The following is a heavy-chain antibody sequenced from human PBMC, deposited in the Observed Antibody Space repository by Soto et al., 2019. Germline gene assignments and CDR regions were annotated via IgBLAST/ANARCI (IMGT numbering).Heavy chain of an antibody. CDR2: ITPLFGTA. V-gene: IGHV1-69*06. CDR3: ARGSYSGSFGAAGS. J-gene: IGHJ5*02. CDR1: GGTFTNNA. D-gene: IGHD1-26*01. Sequence: QVQLVQSGAEVKKPGSSVKVSCKASGGTFTNNAVSWVRQAPGQGLEWMGGITPLFGTATYAQKFQGRVTITADKSTNTAYTELSSLTSEDTAIYYCARGSYSGSFGAAGSWGQGTLVSVSS.